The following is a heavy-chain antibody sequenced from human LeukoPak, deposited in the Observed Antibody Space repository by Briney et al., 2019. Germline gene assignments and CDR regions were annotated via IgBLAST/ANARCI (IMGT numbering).Heavy chain of an antibody. D-gene: IGHD7-27*01. J-gene: IGHJ3*02. CDR1: GGSISSSNW. Sequence: SGTLSLTCAVSGGSISSSNWWSWVRQPPGKGLEWIGEIYHSGSTYYNPSLKSRVTISVDTSKNQFSLKLSSVTAADTAVYYCARATGEDAFDIWGQGTMVTVSS. V-gene: IGHV4-4*02. CDR2: IYHSGST. CDR3: ARATGEDAFDI.